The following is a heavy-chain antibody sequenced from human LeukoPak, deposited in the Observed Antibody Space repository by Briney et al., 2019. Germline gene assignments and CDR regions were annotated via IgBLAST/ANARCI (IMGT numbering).Heavy chain of an antibody. CDR1: GFTFSSYG. J-gene: IGHJ6*04. CDR3: ARDRSKTYYYDSSGSDV. Sequence: PGGSLRLSCAASGFTFSSYGMHWVRQAPGKGLEWVAVIWYDGSNKYYADSVKGRFTISRDNAKNSLYLQTNSLRAEDTALYYCARDRSKTYYYDSSGSDVWGKGTTVTVSS. CDR2: IWYDGSNK. V-gene: IGHV3-33*01. D-gene: IGHD3-22*01.